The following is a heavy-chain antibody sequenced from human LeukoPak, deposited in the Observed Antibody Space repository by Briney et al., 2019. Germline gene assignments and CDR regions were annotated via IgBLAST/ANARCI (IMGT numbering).Heavy chain of an antibody. D-gene: IGHD5-18*01. CDR1: GYTFTSYN. CDR3: ARDHYSYGFDY. J-gene: IGHJ4*02. CDR2: INPSSGST. Sequence: ASVKVSCKASGYTFTSYNMHWGRQAPGQGLEWMGIINPSSGSTTYAQKFQGRVTVTRDTSTSTVYMELSSLRSEDTAVYYCARDHYSYGFDYWGQGTLVTVSS. V-gene: IGHV1-46*01.